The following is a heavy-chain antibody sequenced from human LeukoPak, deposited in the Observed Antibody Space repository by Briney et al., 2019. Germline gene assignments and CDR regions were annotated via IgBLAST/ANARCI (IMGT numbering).Heavy chain of an antibody. J-gene: IGHJ3*02. D-gene: IGHD5-18*01. CDR2: ISSSSSYI. V-gene: IGHV3-21*01. CDR3: ARVRIQPWPGAFDI. CDR1: GFTFSSYS. Sequence: PGGSLRLSCAASGFTFSSYSMNWVRQAPGKGLEWVSSISSSSSYIYYADSVKGRFTISRDNAKNSLYLQMNSLRAEDTALYYCARVRIQPWPGAFDIWGQGTMVTVSS.